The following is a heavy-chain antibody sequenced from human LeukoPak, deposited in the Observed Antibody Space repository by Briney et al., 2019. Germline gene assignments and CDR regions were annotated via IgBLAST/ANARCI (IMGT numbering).Heavy chain of an antibody. V-gene: IGHV1-69*06. D-gene: IGHD1-26*01. Sequence: SVQVSCKASGGTFSSYAISWVRQAPGQGLEWMGGIIPIFGTANYAQKFQGRVTITADKSTSTAYMELSSLRSEDTAVYYCARSMGGRRTYFDYWGQGTLVTVSS. J-gene: IGHJ4*02. CDR2: IIPIFGTA. CDR3: ARSMGGRRTYFDY. CDR1: GGTFSSYA.